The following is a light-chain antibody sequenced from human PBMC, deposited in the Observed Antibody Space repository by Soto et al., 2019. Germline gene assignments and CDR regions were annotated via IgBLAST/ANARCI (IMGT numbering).Light chain of an antibody. J-gene: IGLJ1*01. V-gene: IGLV2-11*01. CDR2: DVS. Sequence: QSALTQPRSVSGSPGQSVTISCTGTSSDVGGYNYVSWYQQHPGKAPKLIIFDVSKRPSGVPDRFSGSKSGSMASLTISGLQAEDAADYCCCSYGGSFYVVGTGTKLTVL. CDR3: CSYGGSFYV. CDR1: SSDVGGYNY.